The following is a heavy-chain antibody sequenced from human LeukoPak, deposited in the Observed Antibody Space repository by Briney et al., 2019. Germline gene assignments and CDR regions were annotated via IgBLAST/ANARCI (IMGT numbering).Heavy chain of an antibody. Sequence: PGGSLRLSCAASGFTFSSYSMNWVRQAPGKGLEWVSSISSSSSYIYYADSVKGRFTISRDNAKNSLYLQMNSLRAEDTALYYCAKGSGSSWYYFDNWGQGTLVTVSS. CDR1: GFTFSSYS. CDR2: ISSSSSYI. J-gene: IGHJ4*02. CDR3: AKGSGSSWYYFDN. D-gene: IGHD6-13*01. V-gene: IGHV3-21*04.